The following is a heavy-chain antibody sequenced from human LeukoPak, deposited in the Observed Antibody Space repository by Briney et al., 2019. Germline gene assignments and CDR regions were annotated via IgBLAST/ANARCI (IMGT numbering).Heavy chain of an antibody. Sequence: PSETLSLTCTVSGGSISSSSYYWGWIRQPPGKGLEWNGSIYYSGGTFYNPSLKSRVTISIDTSKNQFSLNLSSVTAADTAVYYCARVHLGMGFYFDYWGQGTLVTASS. CDR1: GGSISSSSYY. D-gene: IGHD7-27*01. J-gene: IGHJ4*02. CDR2: IYYSGGT. CDR3: ARVHLGMGFYFDY. V-gene: IGHV4-39*07.